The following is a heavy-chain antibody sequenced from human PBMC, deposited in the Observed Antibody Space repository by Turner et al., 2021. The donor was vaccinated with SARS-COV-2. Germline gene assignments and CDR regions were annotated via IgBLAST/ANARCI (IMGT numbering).Heavy chain of an antibody. D-gene: IGHD2-15*01. Sequence: VQLVESGGGVVQPGRSLRLSCAASGFTFSSYGMHWVRQAPGKGLEWVAVTSYDGSDKNYADSVKGRFTISRDNSKNTLYLNSLRAEDTAVYYCAKQSGPYCSGGSCYGGIFDYWGQGTLVTVSS. CDR1: GFTFSSYG. CDR2: TSYDGSDK. CDR3: AKQSGPYCSGGSCYGGIFDY. V-gene: IGHV3-30*18. J-gene: IGHJ4*02.